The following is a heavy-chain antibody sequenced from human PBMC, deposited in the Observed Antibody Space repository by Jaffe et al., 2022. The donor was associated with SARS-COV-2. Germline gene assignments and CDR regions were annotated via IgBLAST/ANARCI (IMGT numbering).Heavy chain of an antibody. J-gene: IGHJ6*03. D-gene: IGHD2-15*01. V-gene: IGHV4-61*01. CDR2: IYNSGGI. Sequence: QVQLQESGPGLVKPSETLSLICTVSGGSVSSGSYYWSWIRQPPGKGLEWIGYIYNSGGINYNPSLKSRVTISVDTSKNQFSLKLSSVTAADTAVYYCARDLFGGYYYYMDVWGKGTTVTVSS. CDR3: ARDLFGGYYYYMDV. CDR1: GGSVSSGSYY.